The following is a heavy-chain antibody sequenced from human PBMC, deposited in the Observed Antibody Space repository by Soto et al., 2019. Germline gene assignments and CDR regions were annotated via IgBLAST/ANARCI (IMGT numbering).Heavy chain of an antibody. CDR1: GGSISSGGYS. D-gene: IGHD3-9*01. Sequence: SETLSLTCAVSGGSISSGGYSWSWIRQPPGKGLEWIGYIYHSGSTYYNPSLKSRATIKPDTSKNQFSLQLNSVTPDDSAVYYCARGPGILNPWGQGILVTVSS. V-gene: IGHV4-30-2*05. CDR3: ARGPGILNP. J-gene: IGHJ5*02. CDR2: IYHSGST.